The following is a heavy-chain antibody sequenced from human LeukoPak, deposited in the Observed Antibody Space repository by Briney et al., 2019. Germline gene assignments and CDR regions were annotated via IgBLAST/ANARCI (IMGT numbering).Heavy chain of an antibody. V-gene: IGHV5-51*01. Sequence: GESLKISCKASGYTFADYWIGWVRQMPGKGLDWMGIIYPGESDIRYNPSFQGQVTISADKSISTAYLQWASLQASDTAMYYCARHAYHNDNSDYFAHWGQGTLVTVPS. J-gene: IGHJ5*02. CDR2: IYPGESDI. CDR3: ARHAYHNDNSDYFAH. CDR1: GYTFADYW. D-gene: IGHD3-22*01.